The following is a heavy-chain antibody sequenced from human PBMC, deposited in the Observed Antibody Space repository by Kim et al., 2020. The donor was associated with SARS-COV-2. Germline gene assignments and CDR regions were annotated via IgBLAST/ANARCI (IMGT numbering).Heavy chain of an antibody. CDR1: GGSISSSSYY. J-gene: IGHJ5*02. CDR3: ARDKEAPVRFGSPPGWFDP. D-gene: IGHD3-16*01. Sequence: SETLSLTCTVSGGSISSSSYYWGWIRQPPGKGLEWIGSIYSSGSTYYNPSLKSRVTISVDTSKNQFSLKLSSVTAADTAVFYCARDKEAPVRFGSPPGWFDPWGQGTLVTVSA. CDR2: IYSSGST. V-gene: IGHV4-39*07.